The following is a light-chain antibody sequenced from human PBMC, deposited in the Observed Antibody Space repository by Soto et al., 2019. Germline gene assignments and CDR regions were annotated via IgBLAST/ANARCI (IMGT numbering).Light chain of an antibody. J-gene: IGKJ3*01. CDR2: DTS. V-gene: IGKV3-11*01. Sequence: IVLTPSPATLSVSPGERAILSCRASQSVNKHLAWYQHRPGQAPRLLIYDTSYRAAGISARFSGSGSGTDFTLTISSLEPEDLAVYYCQQRGTFGPGTKVDIK. CDR1: QSVNKH. CDR3: QQRGT.